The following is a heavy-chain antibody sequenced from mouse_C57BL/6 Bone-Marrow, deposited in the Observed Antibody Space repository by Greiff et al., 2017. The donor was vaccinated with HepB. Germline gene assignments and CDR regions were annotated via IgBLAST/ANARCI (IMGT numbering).Heavy chain of an antibody. D-gene: IGHD1-1*01. CDR1: GFTFSSYG. J-gene: IGHJ2*01. CDR2: ISSGGSYT. V-gene: IGHV5-6*01. CDR3: ARTSGYYYGSSFDY. Sequence: EVQRVESGGDLVKPGGSLKLSCAASGFTFSSYGMSWVRQTPDKRLGWVATISSGGSYTYYPDSVKGRFTISRDNAKNTLYLQMSSLKSEDTAMYYCARTSGYYYGSSFDYWGQGTTLTVSS.